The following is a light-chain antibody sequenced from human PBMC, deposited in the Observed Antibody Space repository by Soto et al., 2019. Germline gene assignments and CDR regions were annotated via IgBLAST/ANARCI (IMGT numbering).Light chain of an antibody. V-gene: IGKV1-39*01. Sequence: DIPMTQSPSSLSASMGDRVTITCRASLSIYPYLNCYQQKPGKDPKLLLYAASGLQSGVPPRFSGSRSGTEFTLTISNLQPEDFATYDCQQSYSVPIPFGPGTKVDI. CDR3: QQSYSVPIP. CDR1: LSIYPY. CDR2: AAS. J-gene: IGKJ3*01.